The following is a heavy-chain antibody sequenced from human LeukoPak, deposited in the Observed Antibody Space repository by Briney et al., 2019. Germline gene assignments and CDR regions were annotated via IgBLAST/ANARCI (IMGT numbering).Heavy chain of an antibody. CDR1: GITLSNYG. CDR3: AKRGVVIRVILVGFHKEAYYFDS. V-gene: IGHV3-23*01. CDR2: ISGSGGST. Sequence: GGSLRLSCAVSGITLSNYGMSWVRQAPGKGLEWVAGISGSGGSTNYTDSVKGRFTISRDNPKNTLFLQMNSLRAEDTAVYFCAKRGVVIRVILVGFHKEAYYFDSWGQGALVTVSS. D-gene: IGHD3-22*01. J-gene: IGHJ4*02.